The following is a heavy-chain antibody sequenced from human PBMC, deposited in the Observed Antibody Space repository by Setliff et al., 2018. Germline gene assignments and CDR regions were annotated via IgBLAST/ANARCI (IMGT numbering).Heavy chain of an antibody. CDR3: ARDHYDYYDSRQAFDI. J-gene: IGHJ3*02. V-gene: IGHV4-34*01. Sequence: SETLSLTCAVYGGSFSDYHWSWIRQPPGKGLEWIGEINHSGSTNYNPSLKSRVTISVDTSKNQFSLKLSSVTAADTAVYYCARDHYDYYDSRQAFDIWGQGTMVTVSS. CDR1: GGSFSDYH. CDR2: INHSGST. D-gene: IGHD3-22*01.